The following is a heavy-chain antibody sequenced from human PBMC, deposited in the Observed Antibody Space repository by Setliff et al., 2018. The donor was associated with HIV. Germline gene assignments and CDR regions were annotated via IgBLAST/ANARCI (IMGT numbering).Heavy chain of an antibody. J-gene: IGHJ3*01. CDR2: IHTSGST. Sequence: SETLSLTCTVSGDSIGYYYWSWIRQPAGRGLEWMGRIHTSGSTNYNPSLTNRVTLSVDTSKNQFFLKLTSLSAADTAVYYCARDRIEVVVDGPHDVFDVWGRGATVTVSS. D-gene: IGHD2-15*01. CDR1: GDSIGYYY. CDR3: ARDRIEVVVDGPHDVFDV. V-gene: IGHV4-4*07.